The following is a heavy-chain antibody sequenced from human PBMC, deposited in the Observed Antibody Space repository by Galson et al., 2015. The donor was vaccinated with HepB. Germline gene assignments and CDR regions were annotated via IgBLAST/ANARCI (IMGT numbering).Heavy chain of an antibody. J-gene: IGHJ5*02. V-gene: IGHV2-70*04. D-gene: IGHD6-13*01. Sequence: PALVKPTQTLTLTCTFSVFSLNSREPRVSWIRQPPGKALEWLARLVWDNKQVYRAYLTTRLTISKDTSKNQVVLTLTNVDPVDTATYYCVRIGPAAVDSWGLGTLVTVSS. CDR1: VFSLNSREPR. CDR3: VRIGPAAVDS. CDR2: LVWDNKQ.